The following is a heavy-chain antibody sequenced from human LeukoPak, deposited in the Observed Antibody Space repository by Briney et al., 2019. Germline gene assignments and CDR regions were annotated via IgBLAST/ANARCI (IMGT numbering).Heavy chain of an antibody. CDR3: TTLSNDVLY. J-gene: IGHJ4*02. CDR2: MKSNRDGGTS. CDR1: GFTFHNAW. D-gene: IGHD4-11*01. Sequence: SGGSLRLSYAASGFTFHNAWMTWVRQAPGKGLEWVGRMKSNRDGGTSDYAAPVKGRFTISRDDSKNTLYLHLNSLRAEDTAVYYCTTLSNDVLYWGQGTLVTVS. V-gene: IGHV3-15*01.